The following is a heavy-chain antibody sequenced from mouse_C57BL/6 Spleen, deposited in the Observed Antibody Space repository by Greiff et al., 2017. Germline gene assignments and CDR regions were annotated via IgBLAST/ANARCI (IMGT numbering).Heavy chain of an antibody. J-gene: IGHJ2*01. CDR1: GYTFTSYW. CDR3: SRECDINGSSPDY. V-gene: IGHV1-64*01. Sequence: VQLQQPGAELVKPGASVKLSCKASGYTFTSYWMHWVKQRPGQGLEWIGMIHPNSGSTNYNEKFKSKATLTVDKSSSTAYMQLSSLTSEDSAVYYYSRECDINGSSPDYWGQGTTLTVSS. D-gene: IGHD1-1*01. CDR2: IHPNSGST.